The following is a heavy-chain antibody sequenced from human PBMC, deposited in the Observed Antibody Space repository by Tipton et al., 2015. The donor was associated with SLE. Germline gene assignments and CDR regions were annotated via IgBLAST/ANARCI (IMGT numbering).Heavy chain of an antibody. Sequence: SLRLSCAASGFTFNRYWMHWVRQAPGKGLMWVSRIDSDGTITNYADTVKGRFTISRDNAKDTLYLQMNSLRAEDTAVYYCAGSLPSSTSCFADWGRGTLVTVSS. CDR1: GFTFNRYW. J-gene: IGHJ4*02. V-gene: IGHV3-74*01. CDR2: IDSDGTIT. D-gene: IGHD2-2*01. CDR3: AGSLPSSTSCFAD.